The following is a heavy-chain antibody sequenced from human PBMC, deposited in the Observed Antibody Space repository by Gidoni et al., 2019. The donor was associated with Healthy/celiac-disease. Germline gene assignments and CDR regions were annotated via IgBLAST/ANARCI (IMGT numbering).Heavy chain of an antibody. V-gene: IGHV3-64*02. CDR2: ISSNGGST. CDR3: ARGRRSSMGAFFDY. D-gene: IGHD1-26*01. Sequence: EVQLVESGAGLVQPGGSLRLSCAASGFTSSSYAMHWVRQAPGKGLEYVSAISSNGGSTYYADSVKGRFTISRDNSKNTLYLQMGSLRAEDMAVYYCARGRRSSMGAFFDYWGQGTLVTVSS. J-gene: IGHJ4*02. CDR1: GFTSSSYA.